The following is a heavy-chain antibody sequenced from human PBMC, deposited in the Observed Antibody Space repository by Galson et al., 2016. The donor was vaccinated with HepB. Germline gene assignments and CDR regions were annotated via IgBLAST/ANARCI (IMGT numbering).Heavy chain of an antibody. CDR3: SRADYYVSSGYFGAFGI. CDR1: GYTFTTYG. V-gene: IGHV1-18*01. CDR2: ISAYNGNT. Sequence: SVKVSCKASGYTFTTYGITWVRQAPGQGLEGMGRISAYNGNTNYAQKLQGRVTMTTDTSTSTAYMELRSLRSDDTAVYFCSRADYYVSSGYFGAFGIWGQGKMVTVSS. J-gene: IGHJ3*02. D-gene: IGHD3-22*01.